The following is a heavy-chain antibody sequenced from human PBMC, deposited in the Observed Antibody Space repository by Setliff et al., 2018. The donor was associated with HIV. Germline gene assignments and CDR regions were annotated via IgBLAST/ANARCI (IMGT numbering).Heavy chain of an antibody. CDR2: IFASGSS. CDR3: ARLGRAIDRGGYSLRFDY. D-gene: IGHD3-22*01. J-gene: IGHJ4*02. Sequence: SETLSLTCTVSGGSISSYCWNWIRQPPGKGLEWIGYIFASGSSLYNPSLQSRVTISIDTSKNQFSLRLRSVTAADTALYYCARLGRAIDRGGYSLRFDYWGQGTLVTVSS. V-gene: IGHV4-4*09. CDR1: GGSISSYC.